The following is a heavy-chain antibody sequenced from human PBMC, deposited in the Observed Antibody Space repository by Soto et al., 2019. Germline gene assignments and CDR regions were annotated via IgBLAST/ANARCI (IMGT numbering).Heavy chain of an antibody. Sequence: QVQLVQSGAEVKKPGASVKVSCKASGYTFTSYGISWVRQAPGQGLEWMGWISAYNGNTNYAQKLQGRVTMTTDTSTSTAYMELRSLRSDDTAVYYCAVPGAIDGIAVAGTGPIDHYYYYGMDVWGQGTTVTVSS. V-gene: IGHV1-18*04. CDR1: GYTFTSYG. CDR2: ISAYNGNT. D-gene: IGHD6-19*01. CDR3: AVPGAIDGIAVAGTGPIDHYYYYGMDV. J-gene: IGHJ6*02.